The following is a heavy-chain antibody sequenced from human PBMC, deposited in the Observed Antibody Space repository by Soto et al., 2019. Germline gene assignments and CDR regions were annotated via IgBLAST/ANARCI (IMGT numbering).Heavy chain of an antibody. CDR3: ARSTYYYYYYMDV. V-gene: IGHV4-59*08. Sequence: SETLSLTCTVSGGSISSYYWSWIRQPPGKGLEWIGYIYYSGSTNYNPSLKSRVTISVDTSKNQFSLKLRSVTDADTAVYYCARSTYYYYYYMDVWGKGTTVTVSS. CDR1: GGSISSYY. J-gene: IGHJ6*03. CDR2: IYYSGST.